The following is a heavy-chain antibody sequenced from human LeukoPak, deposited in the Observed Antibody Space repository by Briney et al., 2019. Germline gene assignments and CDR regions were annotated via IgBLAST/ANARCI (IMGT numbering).Heavy chain of an antibody. Sequence: GGSLRLSCAAFGFTFSSYAMHWVRQAPGKGLEWVAVISYDGSNKYHAESVKGRFTISRDNSKNTLYLQMNSLRAEDTAVYYCARVRLDYYYYYGMDVWGQGTTVTVSS. CDR3: ARVRLDYYYYYGMDV. CDR2: ISYDGSNK. CDR1: GFTFSSYA. D-gene: IGHD3-22*01. V-gene: IGHV3-30*03. J-gene: IGHJ6*02.